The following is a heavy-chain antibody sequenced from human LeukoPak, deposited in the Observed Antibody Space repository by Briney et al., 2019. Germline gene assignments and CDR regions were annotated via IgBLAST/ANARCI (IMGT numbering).Heavy chain of an antibody. CDR1: GSTFSSYA. V-gene: IGHV3-23*01. J-gene: IGHJ3*02. CDR3: AKDLWSGLAAFDI. D-gene: IGHD3-3*01. Sequence: GGSLRLSCAASGSTFSSYAMSWVRQAPGKGLEWVSGIRGSGGTTYYADSVKGRFTISRDNSKSTLYLQMYSLRAEDTAVYYCAKDLWSGLAAFDIWGQGTMVTVSP. CDR2: IRGSGGTT.